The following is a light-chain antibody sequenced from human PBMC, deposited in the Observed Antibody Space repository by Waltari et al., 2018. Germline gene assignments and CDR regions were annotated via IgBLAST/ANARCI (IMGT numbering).Light chain of an antibody. CDR1: SSAVGGYNY. CDR3: SSYTSSSTLHYV. V-gene: IGLV2-14*03. J-gene: IGLJ1*01. CDR2: DVT. Sequence: SALTQPASVSGSPGQSITISCTGTSSAVGGYNYVSWYQQHPGKAPKLMIYDVTNRPSGVSNRFSGSKSGNTASLTISGLQAEDEADYYCSSYTSSSTLHYVFGTGTKVTVL.